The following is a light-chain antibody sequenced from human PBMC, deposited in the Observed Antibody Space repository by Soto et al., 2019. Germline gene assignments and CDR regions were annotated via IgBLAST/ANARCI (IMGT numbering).Light chain of an antibody. Sequence: QSVLTQSPSVSAAPGQKVTISCSGSSSNIGNNYVSWYQQLPGTAPKLLIYDNNKRPSGIPDRFSGSKSGTSGTLDITGLQAEDEADYYCGSYAGGNTFVFGTGTKLTVL. J-gene: IGLJ1*01. CDR2: DNN. CDR1: SSNIGNNY. V-gene: IGLV1-51*01. CDR3: GSYAGGNTFV.